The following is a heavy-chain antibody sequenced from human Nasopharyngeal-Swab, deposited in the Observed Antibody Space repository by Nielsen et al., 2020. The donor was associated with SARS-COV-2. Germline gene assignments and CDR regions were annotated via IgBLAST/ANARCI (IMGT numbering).Heavy chain of an antibody. J-gene: IGHJ2*01. CDR3: ARRYYGSGSRTSYFDP. CDR2: IYPGDSDT. CDR1: GYSFTSYW. V-gene: IGHV5-51*01. D-gene: IGHD3-10*01. Sequence: GESLKISCKGSGYSFTSYWIGWVRQMPGKGLEWMGIIYPGDSDTRYSPSFQGQVTISADKSISTAYLQWSSLKASDTAMYYCARRYYGSGSRTSYFDPWGRGTLVTVSS.